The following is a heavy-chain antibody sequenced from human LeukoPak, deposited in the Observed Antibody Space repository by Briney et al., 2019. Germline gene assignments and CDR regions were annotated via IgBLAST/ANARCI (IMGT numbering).Heavy chain of an antibody. Sequence: SETLSLTCAVSGYSISSGYYWGWIRQPPGKGLEWIGSIYYSGSTYYNPSLKSRVTISVDTSKNQFSLKLSSVTAADTAVYYCARSSYSSTWYDYWGQGTLVTVFS. J-gene: IGHJ4*02. CDR2: IYYSGST. CDR3: ARSSYSSTWYDY. D-gene: IGHD6-13*01. CDR1: GYSISSGYY. V-gene: IGHV4-38-2*01.